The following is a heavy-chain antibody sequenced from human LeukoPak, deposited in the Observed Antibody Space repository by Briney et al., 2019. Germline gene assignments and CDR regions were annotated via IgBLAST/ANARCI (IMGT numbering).Heavy chain of an antibody. CDR3: ATKQWLAPPPDS. V-gene: IGHV3-74*01. CDR2: INTDGTVT. D-gene: IGHD6-19*01. J-gene: IGHJ4*02. Sequence: PGGSLRLSCAASGFTFSKNWMLWVRQAPGKGLESVSRINTDGTVTTYADSVKGRFTVSRDNADNTMFLQMNSVRDEDTAVHYCATKQWLAPPPDSWGQGTPVTVSS. CDR1: GFTFSKNW.